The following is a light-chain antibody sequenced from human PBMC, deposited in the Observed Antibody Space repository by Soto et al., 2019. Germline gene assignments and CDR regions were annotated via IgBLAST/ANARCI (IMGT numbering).Light chain of an antibody. CDR3: QHYNSYPWT. CDR2: KSS. V-gene: IGKV1-5*03. CDR1: QSISSW. Sequence: DIQMTQSPSTLSASVGDRVTITCRASQSISSWLAWYQQKPGKAPKLLIYKSSSLESGVPSRFSGSGSGTEFTLTISSLQADDSATYYCQHYNSYPWTFGQGTKVDIK. J-gene: IGKJ1*01.